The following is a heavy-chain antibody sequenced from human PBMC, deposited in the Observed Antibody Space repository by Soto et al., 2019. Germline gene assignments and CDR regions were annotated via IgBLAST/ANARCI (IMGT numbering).Heavy chain of an antibody. CDR3: AKDQDIVATMGDWFDP. CDR1: GFTFSSYA. V-gene: IGHV3-23*01. CDR2: ISGSGGST. Sequence: GGSLRLSCAASGFTFSSYAMSWVRQAPGKGLEWVSAISGSGGSTYYADSVKGRFTISRDNSKNTLYLQMNSLRAEDTAVYYCAKDQDIVATMGDWFDPWGQGTLVTVSS. D-gene: IGHD5-12*01. J-gene: IGHJ5*02.